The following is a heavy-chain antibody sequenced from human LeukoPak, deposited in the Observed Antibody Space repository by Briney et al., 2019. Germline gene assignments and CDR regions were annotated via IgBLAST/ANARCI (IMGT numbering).Heavy chain of an antibody. CDR1: GFSFSSHA. J-gene: IGHJ4*02. CDR2: ISGSGTDT. Sequence: GGSLRLSCAASGFSFSSHAMSWVRQAPGKGLEWFSVISGSGTDTYYADSAKGRFTISRDNSKNTLYLQVNSLRAEDTAVYYCAAWSGRTYYYFDYWGQGTLVTVSS. V-gene: IGHV3-23*01. CDR3: AAWSGRTYYYFDY. D-gene: IGHD1-26*01.